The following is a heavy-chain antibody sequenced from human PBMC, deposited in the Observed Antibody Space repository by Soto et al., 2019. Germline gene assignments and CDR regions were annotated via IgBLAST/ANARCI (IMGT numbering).Heavy chain of an antibody. V-gene: IGHV4-30-4*01. CDR2: IYYSGST. J-gene: IGHJ2*01. CDR3: ARSTYGDPGYFDL. Sequence: SETLSLTCTVSGGSISSGDYYWSWIRQPPGKGLEWIGYIYYSGSTYYNPSLKSRVTISVDTSKSQFSLKLSSVTAADTAVYYCARSTYGDPGYFDLWGRGTLVTVSS. CDR1: GGSISSGDYY. D-gene: IGHD4-17*01.